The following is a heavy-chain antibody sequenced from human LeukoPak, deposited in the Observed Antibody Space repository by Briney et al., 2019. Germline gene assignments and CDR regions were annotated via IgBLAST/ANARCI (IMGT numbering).Heavy chain of an antibody. V-gene: IGHV4-59*01. CDR2: IYYIGST. D-gene: IGHD1-1*01. CDR3: ARDGTGTTSDY. CDR1: GGSISSYY. Sequence: SETLSLTCTVSGGSISSYYWSWIRQPPGKGLEWIGYIYYIGSTNYNPSLKSRVTISVDTSKNQFSLKLSSVTAADTAVYYCARDGTGTTSDYWGQGTLVTVSS. J-gene: IGHJ4*02.